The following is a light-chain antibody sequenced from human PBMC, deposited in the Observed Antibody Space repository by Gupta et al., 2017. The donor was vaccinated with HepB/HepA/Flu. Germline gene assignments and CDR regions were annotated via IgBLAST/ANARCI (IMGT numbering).Light chain of an antibody. CDR2: LGS. V-gene: IGKV2-28*01. CDR3: MENLQAPFT. Sequence: PGESASISCRSSQSLLQSNGNNYLDWFVQKPGQSPQLLIYLGSNRASGVPDSFSGSGSGTDFTLKINRVEAEDVGVYYCMENLQAPFTFGPGTKVEVK. J-gene: IGKJ3*01. CDR1: QSLLQSNGNNY.